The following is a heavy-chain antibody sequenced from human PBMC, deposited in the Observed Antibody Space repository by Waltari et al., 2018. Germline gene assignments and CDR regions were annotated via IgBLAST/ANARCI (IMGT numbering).Heavy chain of an antibody. J-gene: IGHJ4*02. V-gene: IGHV3-30*18. CDR3: AKDPGIAAAGADY. D-gene: IGHD6-13*01. CDR2: ISYDGSNK. CDR1: GFTFSSYG. Sequence: VQLVESGGGVVQPGRSLRLSCAASGFTFSSYGMHWVRQAPGKGLEWVAVISYDGSNKYYADSVKGRFTISRDNSKNTLYLQMNSLRAEDTAVYYCAKDPGIAAAGADYWGQGTLVTVSS.